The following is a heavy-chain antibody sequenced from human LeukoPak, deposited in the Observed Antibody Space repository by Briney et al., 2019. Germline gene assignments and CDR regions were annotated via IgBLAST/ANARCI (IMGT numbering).Heavy chain of an antibody. CDR1: GYTFTSYD. V-gene: IGHV1-8*01. D-gene: IGHD3-22*01. J-gene: IGHJ4*02. CDR3: ARGGGYYDRSAKYFIRPPEY. Sequence: ASVKVSCKASGYTFTSYDINWVRQPTGQGLEWMGWMNPNSGNTGYAQKFQGRVTMTRNTSISTAYMELSGLRSEDTAVYYCARGGGYYDRSAKYFIRPPEYWGQGTLVTVSS. CDR2: MNPNSGNT.